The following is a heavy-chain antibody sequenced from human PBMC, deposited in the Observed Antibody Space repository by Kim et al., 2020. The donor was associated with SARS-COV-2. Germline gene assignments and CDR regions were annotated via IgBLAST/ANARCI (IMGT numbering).Heavy chain of an antibody. J-gene: IGHJ5*02. CDR1: GGSISSYY. CDR3: ARVAGQTQGSPLLWFRELSRRCFDP. V-gene: IGHV4-59*13. CDR2: IYYSGST. D-gene: IGHD3-10*01. Sequence: SETLSLTCTVSGGSISSYYWSWIRQPPGKGLEWIGYIYYSGSTNYNPSLKSRVTISVDTSKNQFSLKLSSVTAADTAVYYCARVAGQTQGSPLLWFRELSRRCFDPWGQGTLVTVSS.